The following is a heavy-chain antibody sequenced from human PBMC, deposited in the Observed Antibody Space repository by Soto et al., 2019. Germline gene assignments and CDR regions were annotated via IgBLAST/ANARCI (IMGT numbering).Heavy chain of an antibody. CDR2: ISGNGVGT. D-gene: IGHD4-17*01. Sequence: EVQLLESGGGLVQPGGSLRLSCAASGFTFSSYAMRWVRQAPGKGLEWVSAISGNGVGTYYADSVKGRFTISRDNSKNTLYLQMNSLRAEDTAVYYCAKCMTTVTTFPFDIWGQGTMVSVSS. V-gene: IGHV3-23*01. CDR3: AKCMTTVTTFPFDI. CDR1: GFTFSSYA. J-gene: IGHJ3*02.